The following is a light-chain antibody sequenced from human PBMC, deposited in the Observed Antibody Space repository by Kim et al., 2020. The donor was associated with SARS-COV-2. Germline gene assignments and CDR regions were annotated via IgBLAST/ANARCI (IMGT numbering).Light chain of an antibody. CDR2: TNN. J-gene: IGLJ2*01. Sequence: RVSISCSGSTSNIETNTVNWYQQLPGAAPKLLIHTNNQRPSGVPDRFSGSRFGTLASLTISGLQSEDEADYFCAAWDDSPDGYVVFGGGTKVTVL. V-gene: IGLV1-44*01. CDR1: TSNIETNT. CDR3: AAWDDSPDGYVV.